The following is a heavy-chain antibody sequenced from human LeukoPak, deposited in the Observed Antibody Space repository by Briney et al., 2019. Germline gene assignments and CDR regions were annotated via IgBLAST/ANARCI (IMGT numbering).Heavy chain of an antibody. CDR3: AKDIMGSSGWPEEHYFDY. V-gene: IGHV3-43D*03. Sequence: GSLRLSCAASGFTFDDYAMHWVRQAPGKGLEWVSLISWDGGSTYYVDSVKGRFTISRDNSKNSLYLQMNSLRTEDTAFYYCAKDIMGSSGWPEEHYFDYWGQGTLVTVSS. CDR1: GFTFDDYA. D-gene: IGHD6-19*01. J-gene: IGHJ4*02. CDR2: ISWDGGST.